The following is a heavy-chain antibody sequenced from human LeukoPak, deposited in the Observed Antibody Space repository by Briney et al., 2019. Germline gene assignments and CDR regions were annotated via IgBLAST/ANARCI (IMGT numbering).Heavy chain of an antibody. CDR2: IVPIFGTA. J-gene: IGHJ4*02. CDR3: AGTYYYDSSGYY. Sequence: SVKASCKASGGTFSSYAISWVRQAPGQGLEWMGGIVPIFGTANYAQKFQGRVTITTDESTSTAYMELSSLRSEDTAVYYCAGTYYYDSSGYYWGQGTLVTVPS. D-gene: IGHD3-22*01. V-gene: IGHV1-69*05. CDR1: GGTFSSYA.